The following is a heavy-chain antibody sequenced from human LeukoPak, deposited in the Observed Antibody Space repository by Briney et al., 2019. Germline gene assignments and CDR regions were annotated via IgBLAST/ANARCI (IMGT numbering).Heavy chain of an antibody. CDR3: ARVMTTLTGFDF. V-gene: IGHV5-51*01. CDR2: IYPGDSDT. Sequence: LGGSLKISCKGSGYTFTTYWIGWVRQMPGKGLEWMGIIYPGDSDTRYSPSFQGQVTISADKSITTAYLQWSSLKASDTAMYYCARVMTTLTGFDFWGQGTLVTVSS. J-gene: IGHJ4*02. CDR1: GYTFTTYW. D-gene: IGHD2/OR15-2a*01.